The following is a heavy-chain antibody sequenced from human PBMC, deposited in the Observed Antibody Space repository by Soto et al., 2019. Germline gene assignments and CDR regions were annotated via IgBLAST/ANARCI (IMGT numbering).Heavy chain of an antibody. CDR3: ERLYSSGWPRRYADY. V-gene: IGHV1-18*01. CDR2: ISAFNGAT. Sequence: AAVKCSFKASGYTFTRFVISWVRRAPGQVLDCIVWISAFNGATNYAHKFQDRITMTTDTHTSTAYMELRRLRAEDTAVDYCERLYSSGWPRRYADYWGQGNLVTVSS. D-gene: IGHD6-19*01. J-gene: IGHJ4*02. CDR1: GYTFTRFV.